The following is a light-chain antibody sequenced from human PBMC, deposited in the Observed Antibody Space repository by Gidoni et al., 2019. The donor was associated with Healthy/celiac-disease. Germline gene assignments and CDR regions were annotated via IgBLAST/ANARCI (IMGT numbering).Light chain of an antibody. J-gene: IGLJ2*01. Sequence: QSPLTQPPPSPGSPGPSVSIPCTGTSNDVGGYNYFSWYQQHPGNAPKLMFYAVSTRPSGVPDRFSGSKSGNTASLTVSGLQAEDEADYYCSSYASSNNYVVFGGGTKLTVL. CDR1: SNDVGGYNY. V-gene: IGLV2-8*01. CDR3: SSYASSNNYVV. CDR2: AVS.